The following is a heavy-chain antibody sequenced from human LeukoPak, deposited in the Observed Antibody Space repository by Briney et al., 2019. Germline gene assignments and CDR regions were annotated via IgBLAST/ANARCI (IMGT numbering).Heavy chain of an antibody. Sequence: GGSLRLSCAASGFTFSSYGMHWVRQAPGKGLEWVAVIWYDGSNKYYADSVKGRITISRDNSKNTLYLQINSLRAEDTAVYYCAREERGTYFDYWGQGTLVTVSS. J-gene: IGHJ4*02. V-gene: IGHV3-33*01. CDR1: GFTFSSYG. CDR3: AREERGTYFDY. D-gene: IGHD1-1*01. CDR2: IWYDGSNK.